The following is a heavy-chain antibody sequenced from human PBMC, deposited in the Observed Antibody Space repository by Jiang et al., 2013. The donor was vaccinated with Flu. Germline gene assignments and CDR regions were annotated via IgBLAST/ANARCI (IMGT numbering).Heavy chain of an antibody. V-gene: IGHV1-69*19. CDR2: IIPMLGTV. CDR1: GGTFRRKA. CDR3: ARSSAAGTDYYHYGMDV. Sequence: VKKPGSSVKVSCKASGGTFRRKALSWVRQAPGQGLEWMGGIIPMLGTVSYAQRLQARVTITADESTSTAYMEMRSLKSEDTAVYYCARSSAAGTDYYHYGMDVWGQGTTVTVS. D-gene: IGHD6-13*01. J-gene: IGHJ6*02.